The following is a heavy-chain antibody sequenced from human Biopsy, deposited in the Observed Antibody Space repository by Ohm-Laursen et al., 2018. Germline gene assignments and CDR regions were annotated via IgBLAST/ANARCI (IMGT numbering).Heavy chain of an antibody. CDR3: AKARSGSSNSCYNY. J-gene: IGHJ4*02. V-gene: IGHV3-23*01. CDR1: GFIFSSYA. Sequence: GSLRLSCTASGFIFSSYAMSWVRQAPGKGLEWVSGISDSGGSTYYADSVKGRFTISRDNSKNTLYLEMNSQRAEDTAIYYCAKARSGSSNSCYNYWGQGTLVIVSS. D-gene: IGHD2-2*02. CDR2: ISDSGGST.